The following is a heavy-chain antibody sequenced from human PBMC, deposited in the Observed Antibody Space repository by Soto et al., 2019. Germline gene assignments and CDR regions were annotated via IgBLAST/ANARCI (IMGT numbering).Heavy chain of an antibody. CDR2: IMSKTDGGTT. V-gene: IGHV3-15*01. D-gene: IGHD1-26*01. Sequence: PGGSLRLSCVTSGFTFSKAWVGWVRQAPGKGLEWVGRIMSKTDGGTTDYAAPVKGRFTISRDDSKSTLYLQMNSLKTEDTAFYYCTTDSGMSPYSFDYWGQGTLVTVSS. CDR3: TTDSGMSPYSFDY. J-gene: IGHJ4*02. CDR1: GFTFSKAW.